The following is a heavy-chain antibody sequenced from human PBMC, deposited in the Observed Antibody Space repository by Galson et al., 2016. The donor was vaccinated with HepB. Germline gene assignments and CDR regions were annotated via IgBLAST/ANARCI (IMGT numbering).Heavy chain of an antibody. CDR1: YY. CDR3: ARLARVPAALYFDF. CDR2: IYYSGST. J-gene: IGHJ4*02. V-gene: IGHV4-61*07. Sequence: YYWSWIRQPPGKGLEWIGYIYYSGSTNYNPSLKSRVTISVDTSKNQFSLHLTSVTAADTAVYHCARLARVPAALYFDFWGQGTLVTVSS. D-gene: IGHD2-2*01.